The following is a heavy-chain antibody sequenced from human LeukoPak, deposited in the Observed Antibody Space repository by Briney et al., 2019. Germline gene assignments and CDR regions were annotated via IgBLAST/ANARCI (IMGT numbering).Heavy chain of an antibody. CDR1: GFTFSSYE. D-gene: IGHD5-12*01. J-gene: IGHJ4*02. V-gene: IGHV3-21*01. CDR2: ITSSSSYI. CDR3: ARARGYSGYEVIDY. Sequence: PGGSLRLSCAASGFTFSSYEMNWVRQAPGKGLEWVSSITSSSSYIYYADSVKGRFTISRDNAKNTLYLQMNSLRAEDTAVYYCARARGYSGYEVIDYWGQGTLVTVSS.